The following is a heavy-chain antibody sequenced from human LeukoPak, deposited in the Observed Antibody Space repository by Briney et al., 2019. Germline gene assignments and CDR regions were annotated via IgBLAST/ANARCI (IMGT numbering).Heavy chain of an antibody. J-gene: IGHJ4*02. Sequence: SETLSLTCTVSGGSISSSDFYWGWIRQPPGKGLEWIGEINHSGSTNYNPSLKSRVTISVDTSKNQFSLKLSSVTAADTAVYYCATIGALYYFDYWGQGTLVTVSS. V-gene: IGHV4-39*07. CDR2: INHSGST. CDR1: GGSISSSDFY. CDR3: ATIGALYYFDY. D-gene: IGHD3-16*01.